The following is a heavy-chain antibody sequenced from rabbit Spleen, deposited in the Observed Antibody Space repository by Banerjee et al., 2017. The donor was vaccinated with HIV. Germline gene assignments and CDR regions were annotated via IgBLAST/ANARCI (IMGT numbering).Heavy chain of an antibody. V-gene: IGHV1S47*01. D-gene: IGHD6-1*01. J-gene: IGHJ6*02. CDR2: IYTGDGAT. CDR3: ARGADYGNDGYDT. CDR1: GFSLSSSYW. Sequence: EESGGGLVKPEGSLTLTCTASGFSLSSSYWICWVRQAPGKGLEWIGCIYTGDGATYYASWVNGRFSISRSTSLNTVTLQLTSLTAADTATYFCARGADYGNDGYDTWGPGTLVTVS.